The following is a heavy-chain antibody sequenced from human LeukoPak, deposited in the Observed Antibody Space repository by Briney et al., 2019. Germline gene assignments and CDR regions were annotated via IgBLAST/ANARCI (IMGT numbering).Heavy chain of an antibody. V-gene: IGHV4-34*01. Sequence: SETLSLTCAVYGGSFSGYYWSWIRQPPGKGLEWIGEINHSGSTNYNPSLKSRVTISVDTSKNQFSLKLSSVTAADTAVYYCARENIVVVPAAIWYYYYYMTSGAKGPRSPSP. CDR1: GGSFSGYY. D-gene: IGHD2-2*02. CDR2: INHSGST. CDR3: ARENIVVVPAAIWYYYYYMTS. J-gene: IGHJ6*03.